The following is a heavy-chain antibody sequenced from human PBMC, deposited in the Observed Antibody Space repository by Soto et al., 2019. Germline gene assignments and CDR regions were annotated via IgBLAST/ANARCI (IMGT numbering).Heavy chain of an antibody. D-gene: IGHD5-12*01. CDR1: GLTFSTYA. J-gene: IGHJ4*02. CDR3: ATGAWLDY. Sequence: GGSLRLPCLASGLTFSTYAMIWVRLAPGKGLEWVSVISGSGGDTYYADSVKGRFAISRDNSKNTLYLQMNSLRAEDTAVYYCATGAWLDYWGQGTLVTVSS. V-gene: IGHV3-23*01. CDR2: ISGSGGDT.